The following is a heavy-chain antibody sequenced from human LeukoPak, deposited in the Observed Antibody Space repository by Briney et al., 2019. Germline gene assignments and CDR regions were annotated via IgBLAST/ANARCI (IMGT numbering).Heavy chain of an antibody. V-gene: IGHV3-23*01. Sequence: GGSLRLSCAASGFTFSSYAMSWVRQAPGRGLEWVSTISGSGGTTYYADSVEGQFTISRDNSKNTVSLQMNSLRAEDTAIYYCAKSVSPGGYVGTLYFFDDWGQGTLVAVSS. J-gene: IGHJ4*02. CDR1: GFTFSSYA. CDR2: ISGSGGTT. D-gene: IGHD1-26*01. CDR3: AKSVSPGGYVGTLYFFDD.